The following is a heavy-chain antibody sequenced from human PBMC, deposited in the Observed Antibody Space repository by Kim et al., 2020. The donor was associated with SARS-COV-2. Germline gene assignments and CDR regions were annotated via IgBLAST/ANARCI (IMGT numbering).Heavy chain of an antibody. CDR3: ARDYACSSTSCYAFDY. V-gene: IGHV3-30*07. D-gene: IGHD2-2*01. J-gene: IGHJ4*02. Sequence: SVKGRFTISRDNSKNPLYLQMNSLRAEDTAVYYCARDYACSSTSCYAFDYWGQGTLVTVSS.